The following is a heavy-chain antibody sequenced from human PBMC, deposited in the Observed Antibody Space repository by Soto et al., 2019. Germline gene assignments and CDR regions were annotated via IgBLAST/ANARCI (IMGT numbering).Heavy chain of an antibody. CDR2: ISPSGGNT. D-gene: IGHD2-2*01. Sequence: QVQLVQSGAEVKKPGASVKVSCKASGNAFSTYYTHWVRQAPGQGRERMGIISPSGGNTIYAQRFQGRITMTRDTSTSKVYMELSSLRFEDAAVYYCAGDPSPDGDYYCGMVVWGQGTTVSVSS. J-gene: IGHJ6*02. CDR3: AGDPSPDGDYYCGMVV. CDR1: GNAFSTYY. V-gene: IGHV1-46*01.